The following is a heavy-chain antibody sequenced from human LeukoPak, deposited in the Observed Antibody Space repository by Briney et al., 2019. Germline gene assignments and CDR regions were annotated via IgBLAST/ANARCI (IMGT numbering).Heavy chain of an antibody. CDR3: ARGDDSGYYDYFDY. CDR2: TSSSSAYT. V-gene: IGHV3-21*04. J-gene: IGHJ4*02. CDR1: GFTFSSFS. Sequence: PGGSLRLSCAASGFTFSSFSMIWVRQAPGKGLEWVSSTSSSSAYTFYAESGKGRFTISRDNAKNSLFLQMNSLRAEDTAMYYCARGDDSGYYDYFDYWGQGALVTVSS. D-gene: IGHD3-22*01.